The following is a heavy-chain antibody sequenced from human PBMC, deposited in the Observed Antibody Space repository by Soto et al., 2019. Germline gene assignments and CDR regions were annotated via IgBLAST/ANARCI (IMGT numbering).Heavy chain of an antibody. CDR2: ISSSGSTI. V-gene: IGHV3-11*01. D-gene: IGHD2-15*01. Sequence: QVQLVESGGGLVKPGGSLRLSCTASGFTFSDYYMSWIRQAPGKGLEWVSYISSSGSTIYYADSVKGRFTISRDNAKNSLYLQMNSLRAEDTAVYYCAIPPQEVAATLPFDYWGQGTLVTVSS. CDR3: AIPPQEVAATLPFDY. J-gene: IGHJ4*02. CDR1: GFTFSDYY.